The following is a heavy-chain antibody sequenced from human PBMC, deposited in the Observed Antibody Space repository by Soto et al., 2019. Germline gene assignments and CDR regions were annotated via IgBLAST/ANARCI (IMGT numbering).Heavy chain of an antibody. V-gene: IGHV4-31*03. D-gene: IGHD2-15*01. CDR2: IYYSGST. Sequence: PSETLSLTCTVSGGSISSGGYYWSWIRQHPGKGLEWIGYIYYSGSTYYNPSLKSRVTISVDTSKNQFSLKLSSVTAADTAVYYCARDACSGGSCYSNYYYGMDVWGQGTTVNVSS. CDR1: GGSISSGGYY. CDR3: ARDACSGGSCYSNYYYGMDV. J-gene: IGHJ6*02.